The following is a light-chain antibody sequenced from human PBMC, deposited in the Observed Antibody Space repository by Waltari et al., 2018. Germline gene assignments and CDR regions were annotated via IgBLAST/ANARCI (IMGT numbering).Light chain of an antibody. Sequence: EIVLTLSPATLSLSPGERATLSCRASQSVSSYLAWYQQKPGQAPRPLIYDASKGATGIPARFSGSGSGTDFTLTISSLGPEDFAVYYGQQRSNWPPTFGGGTKVGIK. J-gene: IGKJ4*01. V-gene: IGKV3-11*01. CDR3: QQRSNWPPT. CDR2: DAS. CDR1: QSVSSY.